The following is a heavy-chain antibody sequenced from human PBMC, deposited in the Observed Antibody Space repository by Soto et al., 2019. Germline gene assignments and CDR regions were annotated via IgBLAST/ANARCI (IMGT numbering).Heavy chain of an antibody. J-gene: IGHJ4*02. CDR3: ARVQGDFWSGL. CDR1: GFTFSDHY. D-gene: IGHD3-3*01. V-gene: IGHV3-72*01. Sequence: EVQLVESGGGLVQPGGSLRLSCAASGFTFSDHYMDWVRQAPGKGLEWVGRIRNKANSYTTEYAASVKGRFTISRDDSKNSLYLQMNSLKTEDTAVYYCARVQGDFWSGLWGQGTLVTVSS. CDR2: IRNKANSYTT.